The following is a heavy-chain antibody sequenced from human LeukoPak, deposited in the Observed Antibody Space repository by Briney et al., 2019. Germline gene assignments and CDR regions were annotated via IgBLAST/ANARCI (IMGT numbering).Heavy chain of an antibody. D-gene: IGHD2-2*01. V-gene: IGHV3-21*01. CDR3: ARGGAIVVVPAAMMHFDL. CDR1: GCTFSSYG. CDR2: ISSSSSYI. Sequence: GGSLRLSCAASGCTFSSYGMSWVRQAPGKGLEWVSSISSSSSYIYYADSVKGRFTISRDNAKNSLYLQMNSLRAEDTAGYDCARGGAIVVVPAAMMHFDLWGRGTLVTVSS. J-gene: IGHJ2*01.